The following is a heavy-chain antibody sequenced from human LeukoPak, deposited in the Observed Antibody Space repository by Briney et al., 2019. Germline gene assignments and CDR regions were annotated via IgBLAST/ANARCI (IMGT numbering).Heavy chain of an antibody. D-gene: IGHD6-19*01. V-gene: IGHV3-20*04. CDR2: IDWRGGST. CDR3: ARENTNGWYNDF. CDR1: GFTFDNYG. J-gene: IGHJ4*02. Sequence: GGSLRLSCAASGFTFDNYGMSWVRQTPGKGLECISGIDWRGGSTDFADSVKGRFTISRDNGENTVSLHMTSLRAEDTALYYCARENTNGWYNDFWGRGTLVTVSS.